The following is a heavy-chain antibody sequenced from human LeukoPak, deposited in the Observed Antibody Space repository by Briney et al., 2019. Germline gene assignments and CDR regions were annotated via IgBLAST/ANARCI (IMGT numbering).Heavy chain of an antibody. J-gene: IGHJ4*02. CDR1: GFTFSSYT. D-gene: IGHD5-24*01. V-gene: IGHV3-30*04. CDR2: ISYGGSNK. Sequence: GGSLRLSCAASGFTFSSYTIHWVRQAPGKGLKWVAAISYGGSNKYYTDSVKGRFTISRDNSKNTLYLQMNSLRAEDTAVYYCARGGEMTTIMDLGYWGQGTLVTVSS. CDR3: ARGGEMTTIMDLGY.